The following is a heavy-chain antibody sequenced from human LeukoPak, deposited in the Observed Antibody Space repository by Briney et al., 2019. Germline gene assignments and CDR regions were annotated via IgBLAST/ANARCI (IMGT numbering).Heavy chain of an antibody. CDR3: ARGSSSWLNFDY. V-gene: IGHV4-34*01. CDR2: IYYSGST. CDR1: GGSFSGYY. J-gene: IGHJ4*02. D-gene: IGHD6-13*01. Sequence: SETLSLTCAVYGGSFSGYYWSWIRQPPGKGLEWIGSIYYSGSTYYNPSLKSRVTISLDTSKNQFSLKLSSVTAADTAVHYCARGSSSWLNFDYWGQGTLVTVSS.